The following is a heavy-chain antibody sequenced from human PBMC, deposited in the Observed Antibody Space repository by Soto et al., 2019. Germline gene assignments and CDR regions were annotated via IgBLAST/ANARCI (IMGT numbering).Heavy chain of an antibody. Sequence: TSETLSLTCTVSGGSISGSNYYWGWIRQPPGKGREWIGGIYYTGTTNDNPSLKSRVSMSVDTSKNQFSMRLTSVTAADTAVYYCARGGVTGSPYNWFDSWGPGTLVTVSS. D-gene: IGHD2-21*02. CDR3: ARGGVTGSPYNWFDS. CDR1: GGSISGSNYY. V-gene: IGHV4-39*07. CDR2: IYYTGTT. J-gene: IGHJ5*01.